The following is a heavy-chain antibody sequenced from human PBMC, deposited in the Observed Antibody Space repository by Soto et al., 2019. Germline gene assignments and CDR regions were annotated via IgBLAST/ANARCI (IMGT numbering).Heavy chain of an antibody. CDR3: AASGVGGIAWGVYYSSVMDV. CDR1: GGSIGSYY. CDR2: IYYSGST. V-gene: IGHV4-59*01. D-gene: IGHD6-13*01. Sequence: SETLSLTCTVSGGSIGSYYWSWIRQPPGKGLEWIGYIYYSGSTNYNPSLKSRVTISVDTSKNQFSLKLSSVTAADTAVYYCAASGVGGIAWGVYYSSVMDVCGQGSTAT. J-gene: IGHJ6*02.